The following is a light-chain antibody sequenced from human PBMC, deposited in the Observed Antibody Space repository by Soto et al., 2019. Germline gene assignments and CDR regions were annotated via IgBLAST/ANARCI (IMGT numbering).Light chain of an antibody. V-gene: IGKV1-39*01. Sequence: DIQMTQSPSSLSASVGDRVTISCRASQTIGNFLNWYQRKSGKAPKLLIYAASSLQSGVPSRFSGSGSGTDFTLTISSLQPEDFATYYCQQSYSDAWTFVQGTKVEIK. CDR3: QQSYSDAWT. CDR1: QTIGNF. CDR2: AAS. J-gene: IGKJ1*01.